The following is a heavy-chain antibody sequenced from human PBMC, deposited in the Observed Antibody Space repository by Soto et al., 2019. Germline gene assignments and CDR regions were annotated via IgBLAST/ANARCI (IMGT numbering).Heavy chain of an antibody. J-gene: IGHJ5*02. CDR1: GFSLSTNGVG. Sequence: QITLKESGPTLVEPTQTLALTCAFSGFSLSTNGVGVAWIRQSPGKALEWLAFIYWDDDKRYSPSLKTRLTIIKDTSKNQVILIMTNMDPVDTATYYCAYRQEHRSGWDSGWVDPWGQGTLVTVSS. V-gene: IGHV2-5*02. CDR3: AYRQEHRSGWDSGWVDP. D-gene: IGHD6-25*01. CDR2: IYWDDDK.